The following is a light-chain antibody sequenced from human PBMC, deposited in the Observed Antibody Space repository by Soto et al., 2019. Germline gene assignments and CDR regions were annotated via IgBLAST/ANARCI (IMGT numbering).Light chain of an antibody. CDR2: GAS. J-gene: IGKJ1*01. CDR1: QTVDRN. Sequence: EIVMTHSPPTLSVSPGETATLSCRASQTVDRNLAWYQQKPGQAPRLLIYGASSRATGIPDRFSGSGSGTDFTLTISRLEPEDFAVYYCHQYGSLPRTFGQGTKVDIK. V-gene: IGKV3-20*01. CDR3: HQYGSLPRT.